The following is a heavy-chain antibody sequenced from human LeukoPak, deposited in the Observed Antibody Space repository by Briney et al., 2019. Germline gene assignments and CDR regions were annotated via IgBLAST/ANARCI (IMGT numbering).Heavy chain of an antibody. V-gene: IGHV3-48*01. J-gene: IGHJ4*02. Sequence: GGSLRLSCAASGFTFSSYSMNWVRQAPGKGLEWASYISSSSTIYYADSVKGRFTISRDNAKNSLYLQMNSLRAEDTAVYYCAREYMTTGNHWGQGTLVTVSS. D-gene: IGHD4-17*01. CDR2: ISSSSTI. CDR1: GFTFSSYS. CDR3: AREYMTTGNH.